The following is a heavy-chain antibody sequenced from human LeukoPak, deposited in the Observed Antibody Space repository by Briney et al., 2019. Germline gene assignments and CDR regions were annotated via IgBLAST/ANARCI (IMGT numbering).Heavy chain of an antibody. CDR2: IYYSGST. CDR3: ARAPTTGWFDP. D-gene: IGHD1-26*01. CDR1: GGSVSSGSYY. J-gene: IGHJ5*02. Sequence: SETLSLTCTVSGGSVSSGSYYWSWIRQPPGKGLEWIGYIYYSGSTNYNPSLKSRVTISVDTSKNQFSLELSSVTAADTAVYYCARAPTTGWFDPWGQGTLVTVSS. V-gene: IGHV4-61*01.